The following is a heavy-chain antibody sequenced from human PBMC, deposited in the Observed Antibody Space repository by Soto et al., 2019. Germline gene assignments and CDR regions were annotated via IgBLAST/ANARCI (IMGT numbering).Heavy chain of an antibody. CDR2: ISGSGGST. CDR1: GFTFSSYA. V-gene: IGHV3-23*01. J-gene: IGHJ4*02. D-gene: IGHD3-10*01. CDR3: AKEEASLAMVRGDPYFDY. Sequence: GGSLRLSCAASGFTFSSYAMSWVRQAPGKGLEWVSAISGSGGSTYYADSVKGRFTISRDNSKNTLYLQMNSLRAEDTAVYYFAKEEASLAMVRGDPYFDYWGQGTLVTVSS.